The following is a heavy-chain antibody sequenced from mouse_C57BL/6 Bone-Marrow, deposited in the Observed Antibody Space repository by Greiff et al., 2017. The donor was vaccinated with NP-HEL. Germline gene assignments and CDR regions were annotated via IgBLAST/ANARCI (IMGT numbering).Heavy chain of an antibody. J-gene: IGHJ1*03. Sequence: DVKLQESGPELVKPGASVKMSCKASGYTFTDYNMHWVKQSHGKSLEWIGYINPNNGGTSYNQKFKGKATLTVNKSSSTAYMELRSLTSEDSAVYYCASGGYYGSSYGGYFDVWGTGTTVTVSS. CDR1: GYTFTDYN. V-gene: IGHV1-22*01. CDR2: INPNNGGT. CDR3: ASGGYYGSSYGGYFDV. D-gene: IGHD1-1*01.